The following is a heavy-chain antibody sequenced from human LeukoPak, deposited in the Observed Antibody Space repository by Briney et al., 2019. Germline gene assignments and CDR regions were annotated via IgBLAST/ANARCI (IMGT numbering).Heavy chain of an antibody. V-gene: IGHV3-48*01. D-gene: IGHD1-7*01. J-gene: IGHJ4*02. CDR3: ARYISGTTRVDY. CDR2: ISSSSGTI. CDR1: GFTFSSYS. Sequence: GGSLRLSCAASGFTFSSYSMNWVRQAPGKGLEWVSYISSSSGTIYYADSVKGRFTISRDNGKDSLYLQMNSLRADDTAVYYCARYISGTTRVDYWGQGTLVTDSS.